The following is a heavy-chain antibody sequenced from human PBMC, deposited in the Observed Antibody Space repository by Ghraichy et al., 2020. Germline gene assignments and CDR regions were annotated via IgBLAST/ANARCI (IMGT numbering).Heavy chain of an antibody. V-gene: IGHV4-4*07. Sequence: SETLSLTCTVSGGSISSYYWSWIRQPAGKGLEWIGRIYTSGSTNYNPSLKSRVTMSVDTSKNQFSLKLSSVTAADTAVYYCARDGGYYDFWSGYYRGSGNWFDPWGQGTLVTVSS. D-gene: IGHD3-3*01. J-gene: IGHJ5*02. CDR3: ARDGGYYDFWSGYYRGSGNWFDP. CDR1: GGSISSYY. CDR2: IYTSGST.